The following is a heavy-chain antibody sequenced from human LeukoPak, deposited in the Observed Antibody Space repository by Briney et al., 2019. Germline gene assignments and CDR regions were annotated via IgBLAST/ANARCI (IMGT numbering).Heavy chain of an antibody. D-gene: IGHD4-11*01. V-gene: IGHV4-61*02. CDR1: GGSISSGSYY. CDR3: AREATWGVTTRAFDI. Sequence: PSETLSLTCTVSGGSISSGSYYWSWIRQPAGKGLEWIGRIYTSGSTNYNPSLKSRVTISVDASKNQFSLKLSSVTAADTAVYYCAREATWGVTTRAFDIWGQGTMVTVSS. CDR2: IYTSGST. J-gene: IGHJ3*02.